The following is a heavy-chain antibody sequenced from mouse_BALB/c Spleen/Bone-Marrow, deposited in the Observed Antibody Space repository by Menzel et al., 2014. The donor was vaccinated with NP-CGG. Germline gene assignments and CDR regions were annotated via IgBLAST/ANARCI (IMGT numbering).Heavy chain of an antibody. CDR2: INPNNGNT. CDR3: ARARAMDY. J-gene: IGHJ4*01. CDR1: GYTFTDYC. Sequence: EVKVVESGPDLVKLGASVKMSCKASGYTFTDYCMKWVKQSHGKRLEWIGDINPNNGNTFYNQKFKGKASLTVDKSSTTPDMKLNSRTYEDAGGCYCARARAMDYWGQGTSVTVSS. V-gene: IGHV1-26*01.